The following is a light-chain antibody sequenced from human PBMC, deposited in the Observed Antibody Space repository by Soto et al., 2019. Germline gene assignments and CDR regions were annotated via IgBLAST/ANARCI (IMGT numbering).Light chain of an antibody. CDR2: DAS. CDR3: QQYNSYSPWT. J-gene: IGKJ1*01. Sequence: DIQMTQSPSTPSASVGDRVTITCRASQSISTWLAWYQQEPGKAPKLLIFDASTLQTGVPSRFGGGGSGTEFTLTISGLQPDDFATYYCQQYNSYSPWTFGPGTKVDI. CDR1: QSISTW. V-gene: IGKV1-5*01.